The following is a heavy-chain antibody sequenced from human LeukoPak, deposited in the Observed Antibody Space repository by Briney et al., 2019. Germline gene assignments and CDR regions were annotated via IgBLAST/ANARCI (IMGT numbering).Heavy chain of an antibody. Sequence: GGSLRHSRADSRFTLSSYALSWVRPAPGRGGGWVSAISGSGGSTYYADSVKGRFPISRDNSKNTLYLQMNSLRAEDTAVYYCAKEVMVTAIDFDYWGQGTLVTVSS. D-gene: IGHD2-21*02. CDR1: RFTLSSYA. CDR2: ISGSGGST. CDR3: AKEVMVTAIDFDY. J-gene: IGHJ4*02. V-gene: IGHV3-23*01.